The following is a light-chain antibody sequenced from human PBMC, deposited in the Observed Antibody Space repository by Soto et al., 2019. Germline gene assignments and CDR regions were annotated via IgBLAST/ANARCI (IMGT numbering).Light chain of an antibody. CDR1: QSVSSN. Sequence: IVLTQSPATLSVSPGERATLSCRASQSVSSNLAWHQQKPGQAPRLLIYGASSRATGIADRFSGSGSGTEFTLTISSLQSEDFAVYYCQQYNNWPPATFGQGTRLEIK. CDR3: QQYNNWPPAT. V-gene: IGKV3D-15*01. J-gene: IGKJ5*01. CDR2: GAS.